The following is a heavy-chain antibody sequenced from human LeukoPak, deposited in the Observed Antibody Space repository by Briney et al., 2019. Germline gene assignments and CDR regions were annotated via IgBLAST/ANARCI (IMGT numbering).Heavy chain of an antibody. J-gene: IGHJ4*02. CDR2: ISAYNGNT. CDR1: GYTFTSYG. V-gene: IGHV1-18*01. Sequence: ASVTVSCKASGYTFTSYGISWVRQAPGQGLECMGWISAYNGNTNYAQKLQGRVTMTTDTSTSTACMELRSLRSDDTAVYYCARDLGRSGSYENFDYWGQGTLVTVSS. D-gene: IGHD1-26*01. CDR3: ARDLGRSGSYENFDY.